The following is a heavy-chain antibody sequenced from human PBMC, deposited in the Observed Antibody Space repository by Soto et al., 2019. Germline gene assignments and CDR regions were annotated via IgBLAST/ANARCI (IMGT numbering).Heavy chain of an antibody. CDR2: ISSSSSYI. Sequence: GGSLILSCAASGFSLRRYSMNWVRQAPGKGLEWVSSISSSSSYIYYADSVKGGFTISRDNAKKSLYLQMNSLRAEDTAVYYCEKKVAGSERFQQWGQGSLVTVFS. V-gene: IGHV3-21*04. J-gene: IGHJ1*01. D-gene: IGHD3-10*01. CDR1: GFSLRRYS. CDR3: EKKVAGSERFQQ.